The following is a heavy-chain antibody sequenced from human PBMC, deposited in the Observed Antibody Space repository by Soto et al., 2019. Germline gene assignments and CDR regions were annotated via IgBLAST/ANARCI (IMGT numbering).Heavy chain of an antibody. CDR3: ARVLTGDDCAY. CDR1: GYTFTSYG. V-gene: IGHV1-18*01. D-gene: IGHD5-12*01. J-gene: IGHJ4*02. CDR2: ISANTGNT. Sequence: QVQLVQSGAEVKKPGASVKVSCKASGYTFTSYGINWVRQAPGQGLEWMGWISANTGNTHYAQRVQGRVTMTTDTSTSTAYMELRSLRSDDTAVYYCARVLTGDDCAYWGQGTLVTVSS.